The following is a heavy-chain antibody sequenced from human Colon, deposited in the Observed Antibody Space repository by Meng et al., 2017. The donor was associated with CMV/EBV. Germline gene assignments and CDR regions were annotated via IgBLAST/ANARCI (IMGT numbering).Heavy chain of an antibody. CDR3: ARDASAGFGD. CDR2: IYNTGNT. D-gene: IGHD3-10*01. CDR1: GASISGGDVY. Sequence: SETLSLTCTVSGASISGGDVYWNWLRQSPGKGLEWIGYIYNTGNTFYTPSLKSRVVIFLDTSTNQFSLELASATAADTAMYYCARDASAGFGDWGRGILVTVSS. V-gene: IGHV4-30-4*08. J-gene: IGHJ4*02.